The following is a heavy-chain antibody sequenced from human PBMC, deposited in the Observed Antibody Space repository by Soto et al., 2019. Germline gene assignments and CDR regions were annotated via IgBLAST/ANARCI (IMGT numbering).Heavy chain of an antibody. CDR1: GFTFSDSA. CDR3: SRHVDCSGGSCDMGYYYYMGV. CDR2: IRSKPNTDAT. D-gene: IGHD2-15*01. J-gene: IGHJ6*03. Sequence: EVQLVESGGGLVQPGGSLKLSCAASGFTFSDSAMHWVRQASGKGLEWVGRIRSKPNTDATAYAASVKGRFTISRDDSKNTAYLQMNSLKTEETALYYCSRHVDCSGGSCDMGYYYYMGVWGKVTTVNVAS. V-gene: IGHV3-73*01.